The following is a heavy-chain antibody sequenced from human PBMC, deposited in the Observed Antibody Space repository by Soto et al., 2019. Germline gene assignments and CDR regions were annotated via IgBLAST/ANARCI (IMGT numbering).Heavy chain of an antibody. CDR1: VFTFSIKC. D-gene: IGHD3-3*01. CDR2: ISYDGSDT. V-gene: IGHV3-30*18. CDR3: AKATGFLECF. J-gene: IGHJ4*02. Sequence: GGSXRLSGSASVFTFSIKCIHGFRQAPGKGREWVAGISYDGSDTRYADSVKGQFTISRYNSKNMFFLQINSLRTEDTAVYYCAKATGFLECFWGRGTLVTVSS.